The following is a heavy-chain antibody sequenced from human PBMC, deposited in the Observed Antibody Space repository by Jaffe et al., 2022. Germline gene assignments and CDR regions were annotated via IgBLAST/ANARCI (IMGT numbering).Heavy chain of an antibody. CDR3: ARAHGGNMGHLAYYFDY. D-gene: IGHD2-15*01. CDR1: GGSISSYY. Sequence: QVQLQESGPGLVKPSETLSLTCTVSGGSISSYYWSWIRQPPGKGLEWIGYIYYSGSTNYNPSLKSRVTISVDTSKNQFSLKLSSVTAADTAVYYCARAHGGNMGHLAYYFDYWGQGTLVTVSS. J-gene: IGHJ4*02. CDR2: IYYSGST. V-gene: IGHV4-59*01.